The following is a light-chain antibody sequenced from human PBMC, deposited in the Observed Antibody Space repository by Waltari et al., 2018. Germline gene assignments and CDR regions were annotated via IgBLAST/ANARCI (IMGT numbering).Light chain of an antibody. CDR2: DVS. CDR3: SSYTSSSTVV. V-gene: IGLV2-14*03. J-gene: IGLJ2*01. Sequence: WYQQHPGKAPKRMIYDVSNRPSGVCNRFSGSKSGNTASLTISGLQAEDEADYYCSSYTSSSTVVFGGGTKLTVL.